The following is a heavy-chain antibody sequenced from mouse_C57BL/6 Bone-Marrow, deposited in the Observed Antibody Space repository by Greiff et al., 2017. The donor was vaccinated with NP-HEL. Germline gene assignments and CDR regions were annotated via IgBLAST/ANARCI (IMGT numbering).Heavy chain of an antibody. CDR1: GFSFNTYA. V-gene: IGHV10-1*01. CDR2: IRSKSNNYAT. J-gene: IGHJ2*01. D-gene: IGHD2-3*01. Sequence: EVKLVESGGGLVQPKGSLKLSCAASGFSFNTYAMNWVRQAPGKGLEWVARIRSKSNNYATYYVDSLKDRFTISRDDSESMLYLQMNNLKTEDTAMYYGVRQGYDGYYLDYWGQGTTLTVSS. CDR3: VRQGYDGYYLDY.